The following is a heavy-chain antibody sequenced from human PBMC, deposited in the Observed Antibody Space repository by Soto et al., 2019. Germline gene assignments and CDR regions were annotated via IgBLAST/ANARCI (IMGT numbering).Heavy chain of an antibody. D-gene: IGHD4-17*01. CDR2: IYWVDDK. Sequence: QITLKESGPTLVKPTQTLTLTCTFSGFSLSTREVGVGWIRQPPGKALEWLALIYWVDDKRYSPTLKSRLTTTKDTSKNQVVLTMTNMDPVDTATYYCAPLLYYRDLDWYFDLWGRGTLVTVSS. CDR1: GFSLSTREVG. V-gene: IGHV2-5*02. CDR3: APLLYYRDLDWYFDL. J-gene: IGHJ2*01.